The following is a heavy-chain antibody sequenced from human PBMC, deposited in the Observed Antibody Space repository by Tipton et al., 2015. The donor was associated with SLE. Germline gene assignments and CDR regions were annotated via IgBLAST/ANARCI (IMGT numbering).Heavy chain of an antibody. D-gene: IGHD1-26*01. CDR1: GFTFSSYA. V-gene: IGHV3-30-3*01. CDR3: ARDRYSGNSGDY. J-gene: IGHJ4*02. Sequence: RSLRLSCAASGFTFSSYAMHWVRQAPGKGLEWVAVISYDGSNKYYADSVKGRFTISRDNSKNTLYPQMNSLRAEDTAVYYCARDRYSGNSGDYWGQGTLVTVSS. CDR2: ISYDGSNK.